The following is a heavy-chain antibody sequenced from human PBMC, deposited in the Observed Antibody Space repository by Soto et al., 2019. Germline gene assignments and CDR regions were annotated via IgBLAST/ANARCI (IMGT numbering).Heavy chain of an antibody. V-gene: IGHV1-2*04. J-gene: IGHJ6*03. CDR2: INPNSGGT. Sequence: QVQLVQSGAEVKKPGASVKVSCKASGYTFTGYYMHWVRQAPGQGLEWMGWINPNSGGTNYAQKFQGWVTMTRDTSISTAYMELSRLRSDDTAVYYCARGGRQNCSGGSCTRSHYYYMDVWGKGTTVTVSS. D-gene: IGHD2-15*01. CDR1: GYTFTGYY. CDR3: ARGGRQNCSGGSCTRSHYYYMDV.